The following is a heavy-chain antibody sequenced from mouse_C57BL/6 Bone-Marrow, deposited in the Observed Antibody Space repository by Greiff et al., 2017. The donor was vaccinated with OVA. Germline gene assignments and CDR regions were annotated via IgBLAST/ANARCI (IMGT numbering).Heavy chain of an antibody. Sequence: EVQLQQSGPGLVKPSQSLSLTCSVTGYSITSGYYWNWIRQFPGNKLEWMGYISYDGSNNYNPSLKNRISITRDTSKNQFFLKLNSVTTEDTATYYCARDGKEWLLRGAMDYWGQGTSVTVSS. V-gene: IGHV3-6*01. CDR3: ARDGKEWLLRGAMDY. J-gene: IGHJ4*01. CDR1: GYSITSGYY. D-gene: IGHD2-3*01. CDR2: ISYDGSN.